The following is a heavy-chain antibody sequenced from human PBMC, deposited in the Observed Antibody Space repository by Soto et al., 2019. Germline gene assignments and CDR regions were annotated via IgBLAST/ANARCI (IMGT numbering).Heavy chain of an antibody. D-gene: IGHD3-10*01. CDR1: GGSFSVYY. V-gene: IGHV4-34*01. Sequence: PSDTLSLTCAVYGGSFSVYYWSWIRQPPGKGLEWIGEINHSGSTNYNPSLKSRVTISVDTSKNQFSLKLSSVTAADTAVYYCARGSGDYGSGSYWFDYWGQGTLVTVS. CDR2: INHSGST. J-gene: IGHJ4*02. CDR3: ARGSGDYGSGSYWFDY.